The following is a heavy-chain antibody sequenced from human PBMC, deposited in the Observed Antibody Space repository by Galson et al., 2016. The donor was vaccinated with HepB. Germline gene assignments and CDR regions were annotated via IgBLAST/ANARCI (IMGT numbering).Heavy chain of an antibody. CDR2: IHHSGST. D-gene: IGHD6-19*01. CDR1: GGSISNSSYY. J-gene: IGHJ6*02. CDR3: ARPRSGPVGGNYYMDV. V-gene: IGHV4-39*07. Sequence: ETLSLTCTVSGGSISNSSYYWGWLRQPPGKGLEWIGEIHHSGSTNYNPSLKSRVTISVDTSKNQLSLSLRSVTAADTAVYYCARPRSGPVGGNYYMDVWGQGTTVTISS.